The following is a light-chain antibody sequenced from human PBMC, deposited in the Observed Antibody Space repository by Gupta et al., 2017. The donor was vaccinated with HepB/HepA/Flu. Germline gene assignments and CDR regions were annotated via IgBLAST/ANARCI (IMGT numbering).Light chain of an antibody. V-gene: IGKV1-5*03. CDR3: QHDNSYPMT. CDR2: KAS. CDR1: QSISNW. J-gene: IGKJ1*01. Sequence: DIQMNQSPSTLSASVGDRVTITCRASQSISNWLAWHQQKPGKAPKLLIYKASSLESGVPSRFSGSGSGTEFTLTISGLQADDFATYYCQHDNSYPMTFGQGTKVEIK.